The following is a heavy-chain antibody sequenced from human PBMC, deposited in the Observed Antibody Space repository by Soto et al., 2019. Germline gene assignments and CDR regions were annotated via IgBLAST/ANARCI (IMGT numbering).Heavy chain of an antibody. V-gene: IGHV4-39*02. J-gene: IGHJ4*02. D-gene: IGHD4-4*01. CDR1: GGSISSSDYY. CDR2: ISYSGDT. CDR3: VRLLTTYYPYFDY. Sequence: NPSETLSLTCTVSGGSISSSDYYWGWVRQPPGKGLEWIGHISYSGDTYCSPSLKSRVAISVDSSKKHFSLKLSSVTAADTAVYFCVRLLTTYYPYFDYWGQGALVTVSS.